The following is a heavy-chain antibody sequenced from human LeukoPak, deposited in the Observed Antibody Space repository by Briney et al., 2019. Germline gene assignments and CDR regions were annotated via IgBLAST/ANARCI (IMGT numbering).Heavy chain of an antibody. V-gene: IGHV4-59*08. J-gene: IGHJ3*02. D-gene: IGHD3-9*01. CDR3: ARRYYDILTGLDAFDI. CDR1: GGSFSGYY. CDR2: IYYSGST. Sequence: SETLSLTCAVYGGSFSGYYWSWIRQPPGKGLEWIGYIYYSGSTNYNPSLKSRVTISVDTSKNQFSLKLSSVTAADTAVYYCARRYYDILTGLDAFDIWGQGTMVTVSS.